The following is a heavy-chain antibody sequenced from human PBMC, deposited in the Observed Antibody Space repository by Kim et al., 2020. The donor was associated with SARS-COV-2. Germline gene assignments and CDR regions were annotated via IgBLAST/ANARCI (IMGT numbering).Heavy chain of an antibody. Sequence: GGSLRLSCAASGFNFRTYAMHWVRQAPGQGLEWVAVISYDGSSTNYADSVKGRFTISRDNSKNTLYVQMNSLRAEDTAVYYCARDRDYYGSGSQPYYFDYWGQGTLVTVSS. D-gene: IGHD3-10*01. J-gene: IGHJ4*02. V-gene: IGHV3-30-3*01. CDR2: ISYDGSST. CDR3: ARDRDYYGSGSQPYYFDY. CDR1: GFNFRTYA.